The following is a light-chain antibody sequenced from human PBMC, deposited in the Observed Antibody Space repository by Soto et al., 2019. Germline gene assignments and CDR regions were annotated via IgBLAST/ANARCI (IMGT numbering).Light chain of an antibody. CDR2: EVN. J-gene: IGLJ1*01. CDR1: NSDVGGYKY. Sequence: QSALTQPPSASGSPGQSVTISCTGTNSDVGGYKYVSWYQQHPGKAPKLMIFEVNKRPSGVPDRFSGSKSGNTASLTVSGLQAEDEADYYCSSYAGINNLGVFGPGTKLTVL. CDR3: SSYAGINNLGV. V-gene: IGLV2-8*01.